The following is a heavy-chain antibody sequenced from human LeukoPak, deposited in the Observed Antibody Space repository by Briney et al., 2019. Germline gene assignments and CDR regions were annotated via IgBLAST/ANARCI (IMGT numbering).Heavy chain of an antibody. D-gene: IGHD6-13*01. J-gene: IGHJ4*02. CDR3: ARDRIAAADPFFDY. Sequence: GGSLRLSCAASGFTFSDYYMSWIRQAPGRGLEWVSYISSSGSTIYYADSVKGRFTISRDNAKNSLYLQMNSLRAEDTAVYYCARDRIAAADPFFDYWGQGTLVTVSS. CDR2: ISSSGSTI. CDR1: GFTFSDYY. V-gene: IGHV3-11*01.